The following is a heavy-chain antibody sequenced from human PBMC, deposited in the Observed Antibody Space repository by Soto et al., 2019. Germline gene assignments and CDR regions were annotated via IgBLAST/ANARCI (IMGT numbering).Heavy chain of an antibody. CDR2: INHSGST. CDR1: GGSFSGYY. D-gene: IGHD6-6*01. J-gene: IGHJ6*02. CDR3: ARGRRSSSYYYYYGMDV. Sequence: QVQLQQWGAGLLKPSETLSLTCAVYGGSFSGYYWSWIRQPPGKGLEWIGEINHSGSTNYNPSLKSRDTISVDTSKNQFSLKLSSVTAADTAVYYCARGRRSSSYYYYYGMDVWGQGTTVTVSS. V-gene: IGHV4-34*01.